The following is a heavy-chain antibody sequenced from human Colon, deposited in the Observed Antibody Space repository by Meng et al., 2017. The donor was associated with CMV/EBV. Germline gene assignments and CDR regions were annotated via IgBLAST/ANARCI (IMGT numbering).Heavy chain of an antibody. Sequence: GGSLRLSCAPSGFTFSDHYMDWVRQAPGKGLEWVGRAKNRANHYGTEYAASVKGRFTISRDDSKNSLYLQMNSLKSEDTAVYYCVRDSRNYAFDFWGQGTLVTVSS. J-gene: IGHJ4*02. D-gene: IGHD2-2*01. CDR2: AKNRANHYGT. V-gene: IGHV3-72*01. CDR3: VRDSRNYAFDF. CDR1: GFTFSDHY.